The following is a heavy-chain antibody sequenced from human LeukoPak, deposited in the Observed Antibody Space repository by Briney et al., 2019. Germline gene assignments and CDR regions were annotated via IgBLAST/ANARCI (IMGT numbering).Heavy chain of an antibody. CDR3: ARGDFRYFDF. CDR1: GGSITSYY. Sequence: SETLSLTCTVSGGSITSYYWGWIRQSPGKGLEWIGYIYNSGSTNYNPSLRSRVTISVDTSKNQFSLNLNSVTAADTAVYYCARGDFRYFDFWGHGTLVTVSS. J-gene: IGHJ4*01. V-gene: IGHV4-59*01. CDR2: IYNSGST. D-gene: IGHD2-21*02.